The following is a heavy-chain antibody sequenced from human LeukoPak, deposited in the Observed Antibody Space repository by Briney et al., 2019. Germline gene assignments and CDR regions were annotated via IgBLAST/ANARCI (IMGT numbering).Heavy chain of an antibody. J-gene: IGHJ4*02. Sequence: SETLSLTCTVSGYSISSGYYWGWIRQPPGKGLEWIGSIYHSGSTYYNPSLKSRVTISVDTSKNQFSLKLSSVTAADTAVYYCARGYGELMGLYYFDYWGQGTLVTVSS. CDR2: IYHSGST. CDR3: ARGYGELMGLYYFDY. CDR1: GYSISSGYY. V-gene: IGHV4-38-2*02. D-gene: IGHD3-10*01.